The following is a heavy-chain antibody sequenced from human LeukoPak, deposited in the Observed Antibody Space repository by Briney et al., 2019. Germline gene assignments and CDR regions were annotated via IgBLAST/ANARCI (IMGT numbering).Heavy chain of an antibody. V-gene: IGHV2-5*02. Sequence: KRSGPTLVNPTQTLTLTCTFSGFSLSTSGVGVGWIRQPPGKALEWLALIYWDDDKRYRPSLKSRLTITKDTSKNQVVLTMTNMDPVDTGTYYCAYSFPESGSVGTLHYWGQGTLVTVSS. CDR2: IYWDDDK. D-gene: IGHD5/OR15-5a*01. J-gene: IGHJ4*02. CDR1: GFSLSTSGVG. CDR3: AYSFPESGSVGTLHY.